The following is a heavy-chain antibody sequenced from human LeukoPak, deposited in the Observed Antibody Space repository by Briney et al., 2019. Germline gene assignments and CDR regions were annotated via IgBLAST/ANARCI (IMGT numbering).Heavy chain of an antibody. D-gene: IGHD6-19*01. V-gene: IGHV3-30-3*01. CDR1: GFTFSSYA. CDR3: ARDVGYFSSGWSDY. Sequence: GRSLRLSCAASGFTFSSYAMHWVRQAPGKGLEWVAVISYDGSNKYYADSVKGRFTISRDNSKNTLYLQMNSLRAEDTAVYYCARDVGYFSSGWSDYWGQGTLVTVSS. J-gene: IGHJ4*02. CDR2: ISYDGSNK.